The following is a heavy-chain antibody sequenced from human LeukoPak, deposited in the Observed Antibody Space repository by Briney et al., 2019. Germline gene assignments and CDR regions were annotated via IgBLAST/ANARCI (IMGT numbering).Heavy chain of an antibody. J-gene: IGHJ4*02. CDR2: ISWNSGSI. V-gene: IGHV3-9*01. D-gene: IGHD6-19*01. Sequence: GGSLRLSCAASGFTFDDYAMHWVWQAPGKGLEWVSGISWNSGSIGYADSVKGRFTISRDNAKNSLYLQMNSLRAEDTALYYCAKDGSGWSGYYFDYWGQGTLVTVSS. CDR3: AKDGSGWSGYYFDY. CDR1: GFTFDDYA.